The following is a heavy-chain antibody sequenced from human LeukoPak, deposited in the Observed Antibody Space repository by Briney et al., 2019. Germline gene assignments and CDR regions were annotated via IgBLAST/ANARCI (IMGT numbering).Heavy chain of an antibody. CDR3: ARGAVENYYGMDV. V-gene: IGHV4-61*02. CDR1: GGSISSGSYY. CDR2: IYTSGST. Sequence: SQTLSLTCTVSGGSISSGSYYWSWIRQPAGKGLEWIGRIYTSGSTNYNPSLKSRATISVDTSKNQFSLKLSSVTAADTAVYYCARGAVENYYGMDVWGQGTTVTVSS. J-gene: IGHJ6*02.